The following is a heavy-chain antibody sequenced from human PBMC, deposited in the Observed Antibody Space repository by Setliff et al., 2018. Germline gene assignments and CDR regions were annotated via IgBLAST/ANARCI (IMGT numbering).Heavy chain of an antibody. D-gene: IGHD4-17*01. J-gene: IGHJ6*02. CDR3: TTDTCCGDPVYYHYGMDV. CDR2: ITRDGINT. Sequence: GGSLRLSCRASGITFKNAWMTWVRQAPGKGLECVAVITRDGINTYYADSVKGRFTVSRDNSRNTLYLQMNGLTTEDTALYYCTTDTCCGDPVYYHYGMDVWGQGTSVTVSS. CDR1: GITFKNAW. V-gene: IGHV3-30-3*01.